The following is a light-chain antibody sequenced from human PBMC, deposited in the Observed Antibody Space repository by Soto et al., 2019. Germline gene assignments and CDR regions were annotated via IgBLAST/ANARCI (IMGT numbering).Light chain of an antibody. CDR1: QSISSY. CDR3: QQSYSTVRT. J-gene: IGKJ2*01. V-gene: IGKV1-39*01. CDR2: AAS. Sequence: DIQMTQSPSSLSASVGDRVTITCRASQSISSYLNWYQQKPGKDTKLLIHAASSLQSGDPSRFSGSGSGTDFTLNISSLQPEYLATDYCQQSYSTVRTFGQGNKLEIK.